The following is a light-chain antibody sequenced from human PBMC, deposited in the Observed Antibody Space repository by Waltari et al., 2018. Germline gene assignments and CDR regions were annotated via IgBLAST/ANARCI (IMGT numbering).Light chain of an antibody. CDR3: GTWDNSLSKV. Sequence: QSVLTQPRSVSAAPGQKVTISCSGTSSNIGNNYVSWYRHLPGTAPKLLIYDNNKRPSGIPDRFSGSKSGTSATLAITGLQTGDEADYYCGTWDNSLSKVFGGGTKLTVL. V-gene: IGLV1-51*01. J-gene: IGLJ2*01. CDR1: SSNIGNNY. CDR2: DNN.